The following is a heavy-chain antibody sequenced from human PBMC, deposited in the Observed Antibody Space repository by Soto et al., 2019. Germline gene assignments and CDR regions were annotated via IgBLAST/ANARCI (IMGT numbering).Heavy chain of an antibody. CDR1: TFTFTDYV. CDR3: ATISDRGIAAALDS. D-gene: IGHD6-13*01. J-gene: IGHJ4*02. CDR2: ISGSGGTT. V-gene: IGHV3-23*01. Sequence: EVQLLESGGGLVRPGGSLRLSCVASTFTFTDYVMSWVRQAPGEGLEWVSGISGSGGTTYYAESVKGRFSISRDNSKNTLYLHLNNLRVEDTAIYYCATISDRGIAAALDSWGQGTLVTVSS.